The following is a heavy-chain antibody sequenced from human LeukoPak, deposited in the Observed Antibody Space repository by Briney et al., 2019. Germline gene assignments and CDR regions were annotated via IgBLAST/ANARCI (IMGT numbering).Heavy chain of an antibody. V-gene: IGHV3-30-3*01. CDR2: ISYDGSNK. CDR3: ARDDLSSPGDY. J-gene: IGHJ4*02. D-gene: IGHD2-21*02. Sequence: GRSLRLSCAASGFTFSSYAMHWVRQAPGKGLEWVAVISYDGSNKYYADSVKGRFTISRDNSKNTLYLQMNSLRAEDTAVYYCARDDLSSPGDYWGQGTLVTVSS. CDR1: GFTFSSYA.